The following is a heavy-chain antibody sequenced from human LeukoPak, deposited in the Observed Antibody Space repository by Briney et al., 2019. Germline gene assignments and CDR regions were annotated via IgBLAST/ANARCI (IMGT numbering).Heavy chain of an antibody. CDR1: GFTFSDYY. V-gene: IGHV3-11*04. CDR3: ARAVHLYDSSGYSSYYYYGMDV. Sequence: GGSLRLSCAASGFTFSDYYMSWIRQAPGKGLEWVSYISSSGSTIYYADSVKGRFTISRDNAKNSLYLQMNSLRAEDTAVYYCARAVHLYDSSGYSSYYYYGMDVWGQGTTVTVSS. D-gene: IGHD3-22*01. CDR2: ISSSGSTI. J-gene: IGHJ6*02.